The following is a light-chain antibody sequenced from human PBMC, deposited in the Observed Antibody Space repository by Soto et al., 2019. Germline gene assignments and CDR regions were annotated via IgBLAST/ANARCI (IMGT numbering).Light chain of an antibody. CDR1: QSVSSY. J-gene: IGKJ3*01. CDR2: DAS. Sequence: EIVLTQSPATLSLSPGETATLSCRASQSVSSYLAWYQQKPGQAPRLLIYDASNRATGIPARFSGSGSGTDFTLTISSLEPEDFAVYYCQQRSNWSGFTFGPGTKVYIK. CDR3: QQRSNWSGFT. V-gene: IGKV3-11*01.